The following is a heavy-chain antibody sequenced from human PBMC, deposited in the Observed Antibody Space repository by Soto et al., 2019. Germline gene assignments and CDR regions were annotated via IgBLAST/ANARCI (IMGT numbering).Heavy chain of an antibody. D-gene: IGHD5-12*01. CDR2: IYWNDDK. CDR3: ARSGMGWLQLSLFNFGY. J-gene: IGHJ4*02. V-gene: IGHV2-5*01. CDR1: GFSLSTSGVG. Sequence: SGPTLVNPTQTLTLTCTFSGFSLSTSGVGVGWIRQPPGKALEWLALIYWNDDKRYSPSLKSRLTITKDTSKNQVVLAMTNMDPVDTATYYCARSGMGWLQLSLFNFGYWGQGTLFT.